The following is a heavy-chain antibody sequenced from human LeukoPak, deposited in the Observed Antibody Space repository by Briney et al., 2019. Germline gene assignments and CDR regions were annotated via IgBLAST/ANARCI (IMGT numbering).Heavy chain of an antibody. V-gene: IGHV4-4*02. J-gene: IGHJ4*02. CDR3: ARKDDTTTYYFDY. CDR1: GGSISSSNW. D-gene: IGHD1-26*01. CDR2: IWHSGST. Sequence: PSGTLSLTCAVSGGSISSSNWWTWVRQPPGKGLEWNGEIWHSGSTNYNPSLKSRVTMSVDKSKNQFSLKLSSVTAADTAVYYCARKDDTTTYYFDYWGQGTLVTVSS.